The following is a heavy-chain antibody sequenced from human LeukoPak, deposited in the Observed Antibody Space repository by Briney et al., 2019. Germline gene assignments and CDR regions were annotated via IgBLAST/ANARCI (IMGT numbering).Heavy chain of an antibody. CDR1: GFTFSSYW. J-gene: IGHJ4*02. V-gene: IGHV3-74*01. Sequence: GGSLRLSCAASGFTFSSYWMHWARQAPGKGLVWVSRINSDGSSTSYADSVKGRFTISRDNAKNTLHLQMNSLRAEDTAVYYCASGGRFGELNYWGQGTLVTVSS. D-gene: IGHD3-10*01. CDR3: ASGGRFGELNY. CDR2: INSDGSST.